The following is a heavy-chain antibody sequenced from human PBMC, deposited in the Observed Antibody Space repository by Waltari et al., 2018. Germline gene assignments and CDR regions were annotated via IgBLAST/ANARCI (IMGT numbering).Heavy chain of an antibody. J-gene: IGHJ5*02. CDR3: AREGDSSGYYGARRSFDP. CDR1: GGTFSSYA. Sequence: QVQLVQSGAEVKKPGSSVKVSCKASGGTFSSYAISWVRQAPGQGLEWMGGIIPIFGTANYAQKFQGRVTITTDESTSTAYMELSSLRSEDTAVYYCAREGDSSGYYGARRSFDPWGQGTLVTVSS. D-gene: IGHD3-22*01. CDR2: IIPIFGTA. V-gene: IGHV1-69*05.